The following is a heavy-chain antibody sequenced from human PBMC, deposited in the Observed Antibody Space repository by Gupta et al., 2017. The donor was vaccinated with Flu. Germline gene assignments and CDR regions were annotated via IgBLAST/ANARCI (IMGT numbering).Heavy chain of an antibody. V-gene: IGHV3-23*01. J-gene: IGHJ4*02. Sequence: GREWVSILSGGGRSIFYTDSVKGLFTIPRDNSKNTLFLQINGLRVEDTAVYYCAKGIGALFEGGCYSRILESWGQGTLVTVSS. D-gene: IGHD2-15*01. CDR3: AKGIGALFEGGCYSRILES. CDR2: LSGGGRSI.